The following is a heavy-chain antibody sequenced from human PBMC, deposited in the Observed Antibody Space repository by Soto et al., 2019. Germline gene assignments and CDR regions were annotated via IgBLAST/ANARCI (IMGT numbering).Heavy chain of an antibody. V-gene: IGHV3-21*04. CDR3: ARDDEYSDYENWYFDL. CDR1: GFTFNTYT. CDR2: IDTSSTFI. Sequence: EVQLVESGGGLVKPGGSLRLSCAASGFTFNTYTMNWVRQAPGKGLEWVSSIDTSSTFIYYAGSLKGRFTISRDNAKNSLYLQMNNLKAEDTAVYYCARDDEYSDYENWYFDLWGRGTLVTVSS. D-gene: IGHD5-12*01. J-gene: IGHJ2*01.